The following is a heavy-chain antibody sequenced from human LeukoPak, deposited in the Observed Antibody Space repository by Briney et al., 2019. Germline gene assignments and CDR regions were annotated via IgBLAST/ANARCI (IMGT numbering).Heavy chain of an antibody. J-gene: IGHJ4*02. CDR3: ATPIYCGGDCYRFDY. V-gene: IGHV4-59*05. D-gene: IGHD2-21*02. CDR2: IYYSGST. Sequence: SETLSLTCTVSGGSISSYYWSWIRQPAGKGLEWIGSIYYSGSTYYNPSLKSRVTISVDTSKNQFSLKLSSVTAADTAVYYCATPIYCGGDCYRFDYWGQGTLVTVSS. CDR1: GGSISSYY.